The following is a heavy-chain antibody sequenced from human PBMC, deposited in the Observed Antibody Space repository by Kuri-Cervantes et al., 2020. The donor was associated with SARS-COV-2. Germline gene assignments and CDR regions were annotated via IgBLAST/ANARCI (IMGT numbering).Heavy chain of an antibody. CDR1: GGTFSSYA. V-gene: IGHV1-69*13. D-gene: IGHD6-19*01. CDR2: IIPIFGTA. J-gene: IGHJ4*02. CDR3: ARDDGSGWAFDY. Sequence: SVKVSCKASGGTFSSYAISWVRQAPGQGLEWMGGIIPIFGTANYAQRFQGGATITADESTSTAYVELRSLRSEDTAFYYCARDDGSGWAFDYWGQGTLVTVSS.